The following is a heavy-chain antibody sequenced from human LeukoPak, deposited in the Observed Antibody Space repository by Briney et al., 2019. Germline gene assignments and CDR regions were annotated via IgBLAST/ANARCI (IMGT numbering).Heavy chain of an antibody. D-gene: IGHD3-16*01. CDR2: LYTSGST. CDR1: GGSLSSLY. J-gene: IGHJ4*02. CDR3: ARAPTRVGARSAGLIYFDY. Sequence: PSQTLSLTCTVSGGSLSSLYWRWIRHPAGRGREWIGRLYTSGSTNYNPSLKSRVTMSVDTSKNQFSLKLSSVTAADTAVYYCARAPTRVGARSAGLIYFDYWGQGTLVTVSS. V-gene: IGHV4-4*07.